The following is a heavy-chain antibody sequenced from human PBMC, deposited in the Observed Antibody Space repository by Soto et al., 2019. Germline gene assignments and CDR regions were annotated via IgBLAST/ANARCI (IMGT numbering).Heavy chain of an antibody. Sequence: EVQLLESGGGLVQPGGSLRLSCAASGFTFSSYAMSWVRQAPGEGLEWVSAISGSGGSTYYADSVKGRFTISRDNSKNTLYLQMNSLRAEDTAVYYCAKDHPYYDFWSGYSAFDYWGQGTLVTVSS. CDR1: GFTFSSYA. CDR3: AKDHPYYDFWSGYSAFDY. V-gene: IGHV3-23*01. CDR2: ISGSGGST. J-gene: IGHJ4*02. D-gene: IGHD3-3*01.